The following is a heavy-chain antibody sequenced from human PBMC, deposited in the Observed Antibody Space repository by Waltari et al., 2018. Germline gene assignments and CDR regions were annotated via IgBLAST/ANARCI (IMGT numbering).Heavy chain of an antibody. J-gene: IGHJ6*02. V-gene: IGHV1-2*02. Sequence: QVQLVQSGAEVKKPGASVKVSCKASGYTFTGYYMHWVRPAPGQGLEWMGWINPNSGGTNYAQKFQGRVTMTRDTSISTAYMELSRLRSDDTAVYYCARTYCSSTSCYSYYGMDVWGQGTTVTVSS. CDR1: GYTFTGYY. CDR2: INPNSGGT. CDR3: ARTYCSSTSCYSYYGMDV. D-gene: IGHD2-2*02.